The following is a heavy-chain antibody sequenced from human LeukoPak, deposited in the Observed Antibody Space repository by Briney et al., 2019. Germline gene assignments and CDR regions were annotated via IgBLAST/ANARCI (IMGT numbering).Heavy chain of an antibody. J-gene: IGHJ2*01. V-gene: IGHV3-21*01. CDR3: AAFYDYVWGSEWYFDL. CDR2: ISSSSSYI. Sequence: PGGSLRLSCAASGFTFSSYSMNWVRQAPGKGLEWVSSISSSSSYIYYADSVKGRFTISRDNAKNSLYLQMNSLRAEDTAVYYCAAFYDYVWGSEWYFDLWGRGTLVTVSS. CDR1: GFTFSSYS. D-gene: IGHD3-16*01.